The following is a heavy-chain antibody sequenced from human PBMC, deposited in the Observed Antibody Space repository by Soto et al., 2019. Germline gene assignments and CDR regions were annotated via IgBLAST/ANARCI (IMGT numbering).Heavy chain of an antibody. D-gene: IGHD3-3*01. CDR2: ISGNGADT. V-gene: IGHV3-23*01. Sequence: LRLYCAATGFTFSSYTMSWVRQAPGKGLEWVSAISGNGADTSYADSVRGRFTISRDNSKDTLFLQMNSLRADDTAVYYCARDVGLQHDTGYYDFWSGKNNWFDPWGQGTLVTVSS. J-gene: IGHJ5*02. CDR1: GFTFSSYT. CDR3: ARDVGLQHDTGYYDFWSGKNNWFDP.